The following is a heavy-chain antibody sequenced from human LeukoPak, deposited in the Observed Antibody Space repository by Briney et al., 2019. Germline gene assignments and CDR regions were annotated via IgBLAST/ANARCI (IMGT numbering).Heavy chain of an antibody. V-gene: IGHV3-48*02. D-gene: IGHD2-2*02. Sequence: GGSLRLSCAASGFTFSSYSMNWVRQAPGEGLEWVSYISSSSSTIYYADSVKGRFTISRDNAKNSLYLQMNSLRDEDTAVYYCARVGYCSSTSCYKTFDYWGQGTLVTVSS. CDR3: ARVGYCSSTSCYKTFDY. J-gene: IGHJ4*02. CDR1: GFTFSSYS. CDR2: ISSSSSTI.